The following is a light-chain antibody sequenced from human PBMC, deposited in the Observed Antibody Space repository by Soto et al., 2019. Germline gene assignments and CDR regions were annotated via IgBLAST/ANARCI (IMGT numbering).Light chain of an antibody. CDR3: QQYNDYTWT. V-gene: IGKV1-5*03. Sequence: DIQMTQSPSTLSASVGDRVTITCRASQSITDWLARYQQRPGKAPKLLIYKASTLETGVPSRFRGSGSGTEFTLNISSLQPEDFATYYCQQYNDYTWTFGHGTEVDIK. J-gene: IGKJ1*01. CDR1: QSITDW. CDR2: KAS.